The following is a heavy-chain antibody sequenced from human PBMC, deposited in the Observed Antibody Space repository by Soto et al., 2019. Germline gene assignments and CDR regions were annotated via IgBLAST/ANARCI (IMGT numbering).Heavy chain of an antibody. V-gene: IGHV4-31*03. J-gene: IGHJ4*02. CDR1: GGSISSGGYY. Sequence: QVQLQESGPGLVKPSQTLSLPCTVSGGSISSGGYYWSWIRQHPGKGLEWIGYIYYSGSTYYNPSLKSRVTISVDTSKNQFSLKLSSVTAADTAVYYCARERVAVAGPYYFDYWRQGTLVTVSS. CDR3: ARERVAVAGPYYFDY. D-gene: IGHD6-19*01. CDR2: IYYSGST.